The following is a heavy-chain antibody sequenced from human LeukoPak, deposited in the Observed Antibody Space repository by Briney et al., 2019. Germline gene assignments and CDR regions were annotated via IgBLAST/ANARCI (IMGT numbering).Heavy chain of an antibody. CDR1: GGSISSSCYY. Sequence: PSETLSLTCTVSGGSISSSCYYWGWIRQPPGKGLEWIGSIYYSGSTYYNPSLQSRVTISLDMSKNQFSLKLSSVTAADTAVYYCARQLVREQNDYWGQGNLVTVSS. CDR3: ARQLVREQNDY. D-gene: IGHD6-13*01. J-gene: IGHJ4*02. CDR2: IYYSGST. V-gene: IGHV4-39*07.